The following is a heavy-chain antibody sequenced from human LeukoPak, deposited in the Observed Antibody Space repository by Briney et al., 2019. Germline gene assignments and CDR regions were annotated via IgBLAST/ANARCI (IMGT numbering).Heavy chain of an antibody. J-gene: IGHJ4*02. CDR1: GYSFTSYW. CDR3: ARTLIFYDSSGYFDY. CDR2: IYPGDSDT. V-gene: IGHV5-51*01. Sequence: GESLKISCKGSGYSFTSYWIGWVRQMPGKGLEWMGIIYPGDSDTRYSPSFQGQVTISADKSISTAYLQWSSLKASDTAMYYCARTLIFYDSSGYFDYWGQGTLVTVSS. D-gene: IGHD3-22*01.